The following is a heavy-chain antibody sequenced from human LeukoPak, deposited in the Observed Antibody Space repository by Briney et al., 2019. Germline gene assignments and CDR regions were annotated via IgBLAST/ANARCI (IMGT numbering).Heavy chain of an antibody. CDR2: IYPGHSDT. CDR3: ARRAGDPGYSSGWFNFDY. CDR1: GYSFTTYW. J-gene: IGHJ4*02. Sequence: GESLKISCKGSGYSFTTYWIGWVRQMPGKGLEWMGIIYPGHSDTRYSPSFQGQVTISADKSISTAYLQWSSLKAADTAMYYCARRAGDPGYSSGWFNFDYWGQGTLVSVSS. D-gene: IGHD6-19*01. V-gene: IGHV5-51*01.